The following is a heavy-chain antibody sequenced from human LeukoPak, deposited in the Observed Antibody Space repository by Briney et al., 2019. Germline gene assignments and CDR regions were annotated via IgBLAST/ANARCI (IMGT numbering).Heavy chain of an antibody. D-gene: IGHD5-18*01. CDR2: INHSGNT. V-gene: IGHV4-34*01. J-gene: IGHJ3*02. Sequence: SETLSLTCAVYGGSFSDYYWSWIRQPPGKGLEWIGEINHSGNTYYNPSLKSRVAISIDTSKNQFSLKLSSVTAADTAVFYCALNFYSYDAFDIWGQGTMVTVSS. CDR3: ALNFYSYDAFDI. CDR1: GGSFSDYY.